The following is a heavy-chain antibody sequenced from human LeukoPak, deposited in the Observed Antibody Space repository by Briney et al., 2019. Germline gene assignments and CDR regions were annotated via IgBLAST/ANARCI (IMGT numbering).Heavy chain of an antibody. Sequence: GSLRLSCAASGFTFNTYNMNWVRQAPGKGLEWVSSISSSSSSYIYYADSVKGRFTISRDNAKNSLYLQMNSLRAEDTAVYYCAREHSGYDFPGRDYYYMDVWGKGTTVTVSS. CDR1: GFTFNTYN. CDR2: ISSSSSSYI. D-gene: IGHD5-12*01. J-gene: IGHJ6*03. CDR3: AREHSGYDFPGRDYYYMDV. V-gene: IGHV3-21*01.